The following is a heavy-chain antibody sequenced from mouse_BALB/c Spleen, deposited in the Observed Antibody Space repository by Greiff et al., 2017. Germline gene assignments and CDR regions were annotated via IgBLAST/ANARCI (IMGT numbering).Heavy chain of an antibody. Sequence: QVQLQQSGAELVRPGTSVKVSCKASGYAFTNYLIEWVKQRPGQGLEWIGVINPGSGGTNYNEKFKGKATLTADKSSSTAYMQLSSLTSDDSAVYFCARSPGNQGFYAMDYWGQGTSVTVSS. CDR3: ARSPGNQGFYAMDY. J-gene: IGHJ4*01. V-gene: IGHV1-54*01. CDR1: GYAFTNYL. D-gene: IGHD2-1*01. CDR2: INPGSGGT.